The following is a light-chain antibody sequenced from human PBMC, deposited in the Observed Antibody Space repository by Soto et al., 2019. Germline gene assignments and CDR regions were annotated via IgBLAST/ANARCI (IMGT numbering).Light chain of an antibody. J-gene: IGLJ1*01. CDR2: GNS. CDR3: QSYDSSLSGYV. Sequence: QSVLTQPPSVSGAPGQRVTISCTGSSSNIGAGYDVHWYQQLPGTAPKLLIYGNSNRPSGVPDRFSGSKSGTSASLAINGLQAEDEADYYCQSYDSSLSGYVFGTGTKLTFL. CDR1: SSNIGAGYD. V-gene: IGLV1-40*01.